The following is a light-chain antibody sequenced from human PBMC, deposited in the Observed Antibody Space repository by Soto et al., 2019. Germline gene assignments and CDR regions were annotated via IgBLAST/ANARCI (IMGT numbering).Light chain of an antibody. Sequence: QSALTQPAPVSGSPGQSITISCSGSSGDIGGHKYVSWYQQHPGKAPKLIIYDLTNRPSGVSNRFSGSKSGNTASLTISGLQAEDEADYYCTSYTTSLYVFGSGTKVTVL. CDR2: DLT. CDR3: TSYTTSLYV. V-gene: IGLV2-14*01. CDR1: SGDIGGHKY. J-gene: IGLJ1*01.